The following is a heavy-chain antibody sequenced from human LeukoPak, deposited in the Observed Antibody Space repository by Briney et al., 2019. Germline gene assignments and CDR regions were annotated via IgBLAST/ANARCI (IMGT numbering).Heavy chain of an antibody. D-gene: IGHD3-22*01. Sequence: SQTLSLTCAISGDSVSSNSAAWNWIRQSPSRGLEWLGRTYYRSKWYNEYVKSVKSRIAINPDTSKNQFSLQLNSVTPEDTAVYFCARATRTFYYEYGFDPWGQGTLVTVSS. V-gene: IGHV6-1*01. CDR1: GDSVSSNSAA. J-gene: IGHJ5*02. CDR2: TYYRSKWYN. CDR3: ARATRTFYYEYGFDP.